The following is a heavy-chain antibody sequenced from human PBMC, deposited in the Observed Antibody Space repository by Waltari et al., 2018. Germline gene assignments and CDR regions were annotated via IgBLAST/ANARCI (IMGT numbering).Heavy chain of an antibody. D-gene: IGHD4-17*01. CDR3: GRIAFGDDGGYFQY. CDR1: GCSITTKYH. Sequence: QLQLQESGPGLVRPSETLSLTCTVSGCSITTKYHWAWISQPPGKGLEWMGNMQYRGSTFYNPSLMSRVTISLDTSKNQFSLTLTSVDAADTAVYFCGRIAFGDDGGYFQYWGQGTLVTVSS. CDR2: MQYRGST. V-gene: IGHV4-39*01. J-gene: IGHJ1*01.